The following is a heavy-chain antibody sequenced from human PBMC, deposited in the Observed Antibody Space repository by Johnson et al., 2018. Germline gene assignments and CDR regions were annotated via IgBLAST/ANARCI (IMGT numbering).Heavy chain of an antibody. D-gene: IGHD1-26*01. CDR2: ISYDGSNK. J-gene: IGHJ3*02. CDR3: ARGIVPPSGSYYERRPGDAFDI. CDR1: GFTFSSYA. V-gene: IGHV3-30-3*01. Sequence: VQLLESGGGVVQPGRSXRLSCEASGFTFSSYAMHWVRQAPGKGLEWVAVISYDGSNKYYADPVKGRFTISRENSKNTLYLKMNSRRAEDTAVYYCARGIVPPSGSYYERRPGDAFDIWGQGTMVTVSS.